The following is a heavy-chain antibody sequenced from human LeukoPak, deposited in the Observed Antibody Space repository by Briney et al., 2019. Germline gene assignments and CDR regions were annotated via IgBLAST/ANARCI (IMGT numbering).Heavy chain of an antibody. V-gene: IGHV1-69*13. Sequence: ASVKVSCKASGGTFSSHAISWVRQAPGQGLEWMGGIIPIFGTANYAQKFQGRVTITADESTSTAYMELSSLRSEDTAVYYCARDPGYSYGYIYYYYGMDVWGQGTTVTVSS. D-gene: IGHD5-18*01. CDR2: IIPIFGTA. CDR1: GGTFSSHA. CDR3: ARDPGYSYGYIYYYYGMDV. J-gene: IGHJ6*02.